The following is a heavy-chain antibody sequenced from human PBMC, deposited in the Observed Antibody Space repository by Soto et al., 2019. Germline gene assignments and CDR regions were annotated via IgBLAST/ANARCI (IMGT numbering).Heavy chain of an antibody. CDR3: ARVFWSGYYAPYGWFDP. CDR2: INAGNGNT. CDR1: GYTFTSYA. V-gene: IGHV1-3*01. D-gene: IGHD3-3*01. Sequence: GASVKVSCKASGYTFTSYAMHWVRQAPGQRLEWMGWINAGNGNTKYSQKFQGRVTITRDTSASTAYMELSSLRSEDTAVYHCARVFWSGYYAPYGWFDPWGQGTLVTVSS. J-gene: IGHJ5*02.